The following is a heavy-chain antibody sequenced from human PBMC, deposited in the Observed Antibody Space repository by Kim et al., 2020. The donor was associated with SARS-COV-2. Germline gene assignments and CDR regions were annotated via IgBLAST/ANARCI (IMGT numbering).Heavy chain of an antibody. CDR3: ARHVEAFGGFLEEDHWFDP. D-gene: IGHD3-3*01. CDR2: IDPSDSYT. V-gene: IGHV5-10-1*01. J-gene: IGHJ5*02. Sequence: GESLKISCKGSGYRFTSYWISWVRQMPGKGLEWMGRIDPSDSYTNYSPSFQGHVTISADKSISTAYLQWSSLKASDTAMHYCARHVEAFGGFLEEDHWFDPWGQGTLVTVSS. CDR1: GYRFTSYW.